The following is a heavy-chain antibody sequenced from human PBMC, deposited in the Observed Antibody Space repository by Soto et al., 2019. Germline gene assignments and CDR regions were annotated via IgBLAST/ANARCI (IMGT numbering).Heavy chain of an antibody. CDR2: ISYDGSNK. CDR1: GFSFSNYA. CDR3: ATVRGYRQDCDAFDI. J-gene: IGHJ3*02. D-gene: IGHD3-16*02. V-gene: IGHV3-30-3*01. Sequence: QVQLVESGGGVVQPGRSLRLSCVASGFSFSNYAMHWVRQAPGKGLEWVAVISYDGSNKYYADSVKGRFTISRDNSKNTLYLQMNTLRTEDTAVYYCATVRGYRQDCDAFDIWGQGTMVTVSS.